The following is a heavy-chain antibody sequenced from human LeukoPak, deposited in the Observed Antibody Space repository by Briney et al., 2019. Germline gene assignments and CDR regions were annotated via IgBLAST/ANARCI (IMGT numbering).Heavy chain of an antibody. J-gene: IGHJ4*02. V-gene: IGHV3-53*01. CDR1: GFTVSNNY. D-gene: IGHD6-13*01. CDR3: ARDPPGIAASVSGG. Sequence: GGSLRLSCTASGFTVSNNYMNWVRQAPGKGLEWDALIYSGGTTNYADSVKGRFTISRDNSKNTLYLQMTNVRVEDTAVYYCARDPPGIAASVSGGWGQGTLVTVSS. CDR2: IYSGGTT.